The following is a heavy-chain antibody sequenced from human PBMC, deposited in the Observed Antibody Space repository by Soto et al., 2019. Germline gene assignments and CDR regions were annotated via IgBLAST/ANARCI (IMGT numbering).Heavy chain of an antibody. V-gene: IGHV1-69*06. D-gene: IGHD6-13*01. Sequence: QVQLVQSGAEVKKPGSSVKVSCKASGGTFNNYAISWVRQAPGQGLEWMGGTVPIFNTSHFAEKFQGRLTLTADKSTSTAFIELIGLRSGDTAVYFCTTQQQLTTFEFWGQGPLVSVSS. CDR2: TVPIFNTS. CDR1: GGTFNNYA. CDR3: TTQQQLTTFEF. J-gene: IGHJ4*02.